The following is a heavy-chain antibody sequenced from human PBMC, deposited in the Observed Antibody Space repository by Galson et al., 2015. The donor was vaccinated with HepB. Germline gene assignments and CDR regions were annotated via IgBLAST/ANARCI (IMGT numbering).Heavy chain of an antibody. J-gene: IGHJ5*02. D-gene: IGHD3-10*01. CDR1: GFTFTSYA. CDR2: ITGRSGLT. CDR3: ARPRGDSFNMVRGLS. V-gene: IGHV3-23*01. Sequence: SLRLSCAASGFTFTSYAMSWVRQGPGRRLEWVSTITGRSGLTNYADSVKGRFTVSRDNSKNTLFLQMSSLRVEDTGVYYCARPRGDSFNMVRGLSWGQGILVTVS.